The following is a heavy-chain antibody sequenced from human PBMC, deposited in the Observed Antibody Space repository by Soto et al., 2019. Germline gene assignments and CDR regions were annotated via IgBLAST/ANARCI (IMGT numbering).Heavy chain of an antibody. V-gene: IGHV3-20*04. D-gene: IGHD6-13*01. Sequence: GGSLRLSCAASGFTFDDYGMSWVRQAPGKGLEWVSGINWNGGSTGYADSVKGRFTISRDNAKNSLYLQMNSLRAEDTALYYCARDPNRYSSSWSQGDWFDPWGQGTLVTVSS. CDR2: INWNGGST. CDR3: ARDPNRYSSSWSQGDWFDP. J-gene: IGHJ5*02. CDR1: GFTFDDYG.